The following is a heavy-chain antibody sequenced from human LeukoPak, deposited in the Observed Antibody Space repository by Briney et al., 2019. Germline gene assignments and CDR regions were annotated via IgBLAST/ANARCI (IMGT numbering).Heavy chain of an antibody. D-gene: IGHD5-18*01. CDR1: GFIVSTNY. J-gene: IGHJ6*03. CDR3: ATGAGYPFYMDV. V-gene: IGHV3-66*02. CDR2: IYDGGRT. Sequence: GGSLRLSCAASGFIVSTNYMSWVRQAPGKGLEWVSLIYDGGRTYYADSVKGRFTISRDNSKNTLYLQMNSLRAEDTAVYYCATGAGYPFYMDVWGKGTTVTVSS.